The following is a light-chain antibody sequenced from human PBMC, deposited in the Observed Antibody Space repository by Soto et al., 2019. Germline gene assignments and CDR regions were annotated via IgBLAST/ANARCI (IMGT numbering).Light chain of an antibody. CDR1: SGHSSYA. V-gene: IGLV4-69*01. CDR2: LNSDGSH. J-gene: IGLJ3*02. Sequence: QSVLTQSPSASASLGASVKLTCTLSSGHSSYAIAWHQQQPEKGPRYLMKLNSDGSHSKGDGIPDRFSGSSSGAERYPTISSLQSEDEADYYCQPGGTGMVFGGGTKLTVL. CDR3: QPGGTGMV.